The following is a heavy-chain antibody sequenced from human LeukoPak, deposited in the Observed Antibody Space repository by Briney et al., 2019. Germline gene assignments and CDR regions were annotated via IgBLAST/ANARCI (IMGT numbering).Heavy chain of an antibody. V-gene: IGHV1-3*01. J-gene: IGHJ4*02. D-gene: IGHD6-19*01. CDR1: GYIFSNYA. CDR2: IHVGNGNT. Sequence: GASVKVSCKASGYIFSNYAMHWVRRAPGQRLEWMGWIHVGNGNTKYSQRFQGTVTITRDTSASTAYMELSSLRSEDTAVYYCARDSGAVAFDYWGQGTLVTVSS. CDR3: ARDSGAVAFDY.